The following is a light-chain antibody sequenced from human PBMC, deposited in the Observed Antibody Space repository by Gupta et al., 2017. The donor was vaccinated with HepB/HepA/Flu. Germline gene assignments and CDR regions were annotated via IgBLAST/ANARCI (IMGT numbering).Light chain of an antibody. CDR3: SAWDDSLSVVV. Sequence: QSVLTQPHSASGTPGQRVTISCSGSSSNIGSNYVYWYQQLPGTAPKLLIYRNNQRPSGFPDRFSGSKSGTSASLAISGLRSEDEADYYCSAWDDSLSVVVFGGGTKLTVL. J-gene: IGLJ2*01. V-gene: IGLV1-47*01. CDR2: RNN. CDR1: SSNIGSNY.